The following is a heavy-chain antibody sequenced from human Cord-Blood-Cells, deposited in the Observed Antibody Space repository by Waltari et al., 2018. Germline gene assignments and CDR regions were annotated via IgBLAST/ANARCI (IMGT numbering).Heavy chain of an antibody. CDR3: ARDLRLTGARLLDAFDI. V-gene: IGHV6-1*01. J-gene: IGHJ3*02. Sequence: QVQLQQSGPGLVKPSQTLSLTCAISGDSVSSNSSAWNWIRQSPSRGLEWLGRTYYRSKWYNDYAGSVKSRITIIPDTSKNQFSLQLNSVTPEDTAVYYCARDLRLTGARLLDAFDIWGQGTMVTVSS. CDR2: TYYRSKWYN. CDR1: GDSVSSNSSA. D-gene: IGHD7-27*01.